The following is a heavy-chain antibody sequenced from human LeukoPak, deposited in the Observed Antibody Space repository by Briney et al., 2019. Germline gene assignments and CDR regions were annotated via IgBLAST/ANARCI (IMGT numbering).Heavy chain of an antibody. V-gene: IGHV3-74*01. Sequence: GGSLRLSCADSGFTFSSYWMLWVRQAPGKGLVWVSRINSDGSSTSYADSVKGRFTISRDNAKNTLYLQMNSLRAEDTAVYYCARHPQSDDGDYDPQFDYWGQGTLVTVSS. CDR2: INSDGSST. CDR3: ARHPQSDDGDYDPQFDY. J-gene: IGHJ4*02. CDR1: GFTFSSYW. D-gene: IGHD4-17*01.